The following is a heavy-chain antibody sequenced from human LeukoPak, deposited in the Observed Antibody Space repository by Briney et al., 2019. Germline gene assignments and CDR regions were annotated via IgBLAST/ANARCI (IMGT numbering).Heavy chain of an antibody. D-gene: IGHD1-1*01. V-gene: IGHV4-59*01. J-gene: IGHJ4*02. Sequence: PSETLSLTCTVSGVSIRSCAWRWIRQPPGKGLEWVADIYDRGNTNYNPSLKSRATISADTSKNQCSLRLSSVTAADTAVYYCGRYLTQLGYFDFWGQGTLVTVCS. CDR3: GRYLTQLGYFDF. CDR2: IYDRGNT. CDR1: GVSIRSCA.